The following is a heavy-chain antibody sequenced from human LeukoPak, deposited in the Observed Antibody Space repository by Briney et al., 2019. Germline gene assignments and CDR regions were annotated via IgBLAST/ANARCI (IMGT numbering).Heavy chain of an antibody. D-gene: IGHD3-10*01. CDR1: GFTFSSYA. CDR3: ARASGSGEFDY. CDR2: ISYDGSNK. V-gene: IGHV3-30-3*01. Sequence: GGSLRLSCAASGFTFSSYAMHWVRQAPGKGLEWVAVISYDGSNKYYADSVKGRFTISRDNSKNTLYLQMISLRAEDTAVYYCARASGSGEFDYWGQGTLVTVSS. J-gene: IGHJ4*02.